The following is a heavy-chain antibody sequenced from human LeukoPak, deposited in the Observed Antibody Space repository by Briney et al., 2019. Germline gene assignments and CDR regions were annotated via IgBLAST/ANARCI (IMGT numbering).Heavy chain of an antibody. CDR2: IYYTGST. V-gene: IGHV4-59*01. D-gene: IGHD5-12*01. CDR1: SDSMNYYY. CDR3: ASGMVATTLSY. J-gene: IGHJ4*02. Sequence: SETLSLTCTVSSDSMNYYYWSWIRQPPGKGLEWIGYIYYTGSTNYNPSLKSRVTMSVDTSKSQFSLKLSSVTAADTAVYYCASGMVATTLSYWGQGTLVTVSS.